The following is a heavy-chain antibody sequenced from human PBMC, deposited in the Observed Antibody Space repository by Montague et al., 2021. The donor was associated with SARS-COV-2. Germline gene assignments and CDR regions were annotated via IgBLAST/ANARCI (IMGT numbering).Heavy chain of an antibody. J-gene: IGHJ3*02. Sequence: SLRLSCAASGFTFSSYSMNWVRQAPGKGLEWVSSISSSSSYIYYADSVKGRFTISRDNAKNSLYLQMNSLRVEDTAVYYWTRDYRSIVGDGLDIWGQGTKVTVSS. CDR1: GFTFSSYS. CDR3: TRDYRSIVGDGLDI. V-gene: IGHV3-21*01. D-gene: IGHD3-16*02. CDR2: ISSSSSYI.